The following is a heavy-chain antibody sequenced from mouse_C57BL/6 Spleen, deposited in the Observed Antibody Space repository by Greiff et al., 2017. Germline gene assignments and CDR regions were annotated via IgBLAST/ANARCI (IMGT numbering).Heavy chain of an antibody. J-gene: IGHJ1*03. Sequence: QVQLQQPGAELVKPGASVKLSCKASGYTFTSYWMHWVKQRPGQGLEWIGMIHPNSGSTNYNEKFKSKATLTVDKSSSTAYMQLSSLTSDDSAVDYGARSHWDDWYFDVWGTGTTVTVSS. V-gene: IGHV1-64*01. CDR1: GYTFTSYW. D-gene: IGHD4-1*01. CDR2: IHPNSGST. CDR3: ARSHWDDWYFDV.